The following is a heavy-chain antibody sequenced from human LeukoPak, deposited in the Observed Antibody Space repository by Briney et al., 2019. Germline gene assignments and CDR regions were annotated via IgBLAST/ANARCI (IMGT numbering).Heavy chain of an antibody. D-gene: IGHD3-3*01. CDR2: IYPGDSDT. CDR1: GYSFTSYW. Sequence: GESLKISCKGSGYSFTSYWIGWVRQMPGKGLEWMGIIYPGDSDTRYSPSFQGQVTISADKSISTAYLQWSSLKASDTAMYYRAAAWYYDFWSGFPKAGFDYWGRGTLVTVSS. CDR3: AAAWYYDFWSGFPKAGFDY. V-gene: IGHV5-51*01. J-gene: IGHJ4*02.